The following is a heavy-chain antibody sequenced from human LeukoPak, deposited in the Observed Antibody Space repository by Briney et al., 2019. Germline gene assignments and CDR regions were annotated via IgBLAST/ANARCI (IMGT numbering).Heavy chain of an antibody. Sequence: SETLSLTCAVYGDSFSGYYGRWVRQPPGKGLEGVGEINHSGSTNYNASRKSRVPISVDTSKNQFSLKLSSVTAADTAVYYCARGIVVVVAASTNWFDLWGQGTLVTVSS. CDR3: ARGIVVVVAASTNWFDL. CDR1: GDSFSGYY. CDR2: INHSGST. J-gene: IGHJ5*02. D-gene: IGHD2-15*01. V-gene: IGHV4-34*01.